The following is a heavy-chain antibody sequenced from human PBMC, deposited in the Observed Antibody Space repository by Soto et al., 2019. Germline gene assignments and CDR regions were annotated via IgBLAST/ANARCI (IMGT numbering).Heavy chain of an antibody. Sequence: PSESLSLTCTVSGGSISNYYWSWIRQPPGKGLEWIGYIYYSGSTNYNPSLKSRVTISVDTSKNQFSLKLSSVTAADTAVYYCAREMRIYCSSTSCSNAQYYYYYYGMDVWGQGTTVS. CDR1: GGSISNYY. V-gene: IGHV4-59*01. J-gene: IGHJ6*02. D-gene: IGHD2-2*01. CDR2: IYYSGST. CDR3: AREMRIYCSSTSCSNAQYYYYYYGMDV.